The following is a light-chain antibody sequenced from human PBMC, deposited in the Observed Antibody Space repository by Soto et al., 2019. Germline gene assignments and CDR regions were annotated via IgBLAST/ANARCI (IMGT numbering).Light chain of an antibody. V-gene: IGKV3-15*01. CDR3: QQYNNWPRT. J-gene: IGKJ1*01. CDR1: QSVSSD. Sequence: EIVMTQAPATLSVSPGERATLSCRASQSVSSDLAWYHQKPGQAPRLLIYGASTRATGIPARLSGRGSGTEFTLTINSLQSEDFEVYYCQQYNNWPRTFGQGKKVQIK. CDR2: GAS.